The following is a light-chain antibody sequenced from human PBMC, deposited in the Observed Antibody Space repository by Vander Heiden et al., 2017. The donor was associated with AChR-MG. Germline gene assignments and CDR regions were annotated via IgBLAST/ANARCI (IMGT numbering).Light chain of an antibody. CDR1: QSIGSSF. CDR3: QHYTSSRSWT. J-gene: IGKJ1*01. V-gene: IGKV3-20*01. CDR2: GAS. Sequence: EIELTQSPGTLSLSSGERAILSCRASQSIGSSFLAWYQQKPGQAPRLLIYGASSRATGIPDRFSGSGSGTDFALTISRLEPEDFAVYYCQHYTSSRSWTFGQGTKVEIK.